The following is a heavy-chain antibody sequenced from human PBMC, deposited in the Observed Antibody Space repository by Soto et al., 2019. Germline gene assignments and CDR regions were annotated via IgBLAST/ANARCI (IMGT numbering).Heavy chain of an antibody. Sequence: GTLALTFTVSGYSVSSGYDWSWVRQTPGKGLEWIGSISHSGTSFYNPSLRSRVTISMDTSNNHFSLKLNSLTAEDTAVYYCTRDESRDSSARGWFDPWGPGTLVTVSS. D-gene: IGHD6-13*01. J-gene: IGHJ5*02. CDR2: ISHSGTS. CDR1: GYSVSSGYD. CDR3: TRDESRDSSARGWFDP. V-gene: IGHV4-38-2*02.